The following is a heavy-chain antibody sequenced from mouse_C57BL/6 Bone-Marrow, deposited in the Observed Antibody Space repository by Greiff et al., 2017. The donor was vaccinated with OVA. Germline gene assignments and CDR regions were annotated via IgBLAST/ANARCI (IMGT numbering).Heavy chain of an antibody. J-gene: IGHJ2*01. CDR1: GFSLTSYA. CDR2: IWSGGGT. CDR3: ARRLGGPNYLDD. D-gene: IGHD4-1*01. V-gene: IGHV2-9-1*01. Sequence: VMLVESGPGLVAPSQSLSITCTVSGFSLTSYAISWVRQPPGKGLEWLGVIWSGGGTNYNLALLSRLSISKDNSKSKVFIKMNSLQTEDTARDYCARRLGGPNYLDDWGQGTTLTVSS.